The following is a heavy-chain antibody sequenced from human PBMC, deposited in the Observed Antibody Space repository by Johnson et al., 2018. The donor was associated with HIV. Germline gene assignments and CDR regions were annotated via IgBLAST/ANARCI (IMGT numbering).Heavy chain of an antibody. J-gene: IGHJ3*02. Sequence: VQLVESGGGVERPGESLRLSCVGSGFMFDDYAMSWVRHVPGKGLEWVSGIDWTGANDGYADSVKGRFTIFRDNAKNSLYLQMNSLRAEDTAVYYCARNTKNFWSEGALDIWGQGTVVTVSS. CDR2: IDWTGAND. D-gene: IGHD3-3*01. CDR1: GFMFDDYA. CDR3: ARNTKNFWSEGALDI. V-gene: IGHV3-20*04.